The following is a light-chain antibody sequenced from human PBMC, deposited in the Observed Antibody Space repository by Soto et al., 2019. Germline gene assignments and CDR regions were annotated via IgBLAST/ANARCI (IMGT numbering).Light chain of an antibody. CDR2: EVT. CDR3: SSYAGTNIFV. J-gene: IGLJ1*01. CDR1: SSDVGGYNF. Sequence: QSALTQPPSASGSPGQSVTISCTGTSSDVGGYNFVSWYQQHPGKAPKLMIYEVTKRPSGVPDRFSGSKSANTASLTVSGLQAEDEADYYCSSYAGTNIFVFGTGTKVTVL. V-gene: IGLV2-8*01.